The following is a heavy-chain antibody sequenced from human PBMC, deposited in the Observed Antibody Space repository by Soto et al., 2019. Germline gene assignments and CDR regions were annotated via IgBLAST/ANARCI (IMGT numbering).Heavy chain of an antibody. CDR2: IYYSGST. D-gene: IGHD3-3*01. CDR1: GGSISSGDYY. Sequence: SETLSLTCTVSGGSISSGDYYWSWIRQPPGKGLEWIGYIYYSGSTYYNPSLKSRVTISVDTSKNQLSLKLSSVTAADTAVYYCARDVLRFLEWLSSPPAYGMDVWGQGTTVTVSS. CDR3: ARDVLRFLEWLSSPPAYGMDV. J-gene: IGHJ6*02. V-gene: IGHV4-30-4*01.